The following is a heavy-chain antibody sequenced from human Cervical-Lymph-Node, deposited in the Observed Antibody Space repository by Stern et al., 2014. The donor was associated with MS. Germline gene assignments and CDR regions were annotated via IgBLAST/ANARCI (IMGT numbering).Heavy chain of an antibody. CDR3: AKDITTGSSGWYNY. V-gene: IGHV3-9*01. D-gene: IGHD6-19*01. Sequence: VQLVQSGGGLVQPGRSLRLSCAASGFTFDDYAMHWVRQAPGQGLEWVSGISWNSGSIGYADSVKGRFTISRDNAKNSLYLQMNSLRAEDTALYYCAKDITTGSSGWYNYWGQGTLVTVSS. CDR2: ISWNSGSI. J-gene: IGHJ4*02. CDR1: GFTFDDYA.